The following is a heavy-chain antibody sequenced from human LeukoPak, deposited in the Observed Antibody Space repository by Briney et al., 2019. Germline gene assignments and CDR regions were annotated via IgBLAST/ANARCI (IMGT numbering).Heavy chain of an antibody. D-gene: IGHD1-26*01. CDR3: ARDLGRGSLHAFDI. V-gene: IGHV4-4*02. CDR2: IYHSGST. J-gene: IGHJ3*02. CDR1: GFTFSRYSI. Sequence: GSLRLSCAASGFTFSRYSINWVRQAPGKGLEWIGEIYHSGSTNYNPSLKSRVTISVDKSKNQFSLKLSSVTAADTAVYYCARDLGRGSLHAFDIWGQGTMVTVSS.